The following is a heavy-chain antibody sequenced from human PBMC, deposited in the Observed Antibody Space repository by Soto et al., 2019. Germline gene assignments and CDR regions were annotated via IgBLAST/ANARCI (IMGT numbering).Heavy chain of an antibody. J-gene: IGHJ4*02. CDR1: GFNFARFG. CDR3: TREDFYPGPDFGY. Sequence: GGSLSLSCVGSGFNFARFGIQWIRQAPGKGLEWVAIISRDGRGEAFADSVKGRFAISRDNSKNTVYLQMSSLKTEDTAVYYCTREDFYPGPDFGYWGQGTLVTVSS. V-gene: IGHV3-30*03. CDR2: ISRDGRGE.